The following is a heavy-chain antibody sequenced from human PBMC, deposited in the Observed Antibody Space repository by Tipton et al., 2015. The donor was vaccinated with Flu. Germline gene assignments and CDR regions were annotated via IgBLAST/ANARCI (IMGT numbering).Heavy chain of an antibody. J-gene: IGHJ3*02. CDR2: IYYSGST. Sequence: TLSLTCPVSGGSISSYYWSWIRQPPGKGLEWIGYIYYSGSTNYNPSLKSRVTISVDTSKNQFSLKLSSVTAAATAVYYCARVSGYYDSSGTRNDAFDIWGQGTMVTVSS. CDR1: GGSISSYY. V-gene: IGHV4-59*01. D-gene: IGHD3-22*01. CDR3: ARVSGYYDSSGTRNDAFDI.